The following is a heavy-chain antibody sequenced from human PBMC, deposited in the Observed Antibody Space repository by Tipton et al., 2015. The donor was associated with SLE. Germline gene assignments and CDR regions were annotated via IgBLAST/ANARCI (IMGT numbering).Heavy chain of an antibody. CDR3: SRNQQLVYDY. CDR2: IYHSGST. J-gene: IGHJ4*02. Sequence: TLSLTCTVSGYSISSGYYWGWIRQPPGKGLEWIGSIYHSGSTYYNPSLKSRVTISVDTSKNQFSLKLSSVTAADTAVYYCSRNQQLVYDYWGQGTLVTVSS. D-gene: IGHD6-13*01. V-gene: IGHV4-38-2*02. CDR1: GYSISSGYY.